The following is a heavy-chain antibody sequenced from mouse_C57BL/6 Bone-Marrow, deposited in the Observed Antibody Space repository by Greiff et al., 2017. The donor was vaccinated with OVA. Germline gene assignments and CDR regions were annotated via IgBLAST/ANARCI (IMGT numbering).Heavy chain of an antibody. V-gene: IGHV14-3*01. CDR3: ASLTAVVALCSFDY. Sequence: VQLQQSVAELVRPGASVKLSCTASGFNITNSYMHWVKQRPEQGLEWIGRIDPANGNTKYAPKFQGKATITADTSSHTAYLQLSSLTSEDTAIYYCASLTAVVALCSFDYWGQGTTLTVSS. CDR2: IDPANGNT. CDR1: GFNITNSY. D-gene: IGHD1-1*01. J-gene: IGHJ2*01.